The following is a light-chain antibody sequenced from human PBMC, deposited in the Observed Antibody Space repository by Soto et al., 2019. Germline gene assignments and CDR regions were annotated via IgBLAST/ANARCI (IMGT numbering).Light chain of an antibody. J-gene: IGKJ1*01. Sequence: IVLTQSPGTLSLSPGERATLSCRASQSVSSNYLAWYQQKPGQAPRLLIYGASSRATGIPDRFSGSGSGTDFTLTISRLEPEDFAVYYCHQYGSSPETFGQGTKVEIK. CDR2: GAS. CDR3: HQYGSSPET. CDR1: QSVSSNY. V-gene: IGKV3-20*01.